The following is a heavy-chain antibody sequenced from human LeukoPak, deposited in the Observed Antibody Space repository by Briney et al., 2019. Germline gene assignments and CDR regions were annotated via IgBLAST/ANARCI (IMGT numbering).Heavy chain of an antibody. Sequence: SETLSLTCAVSGGSISSSSYYWGWIRQPPGKGLEWIGSIYYSGSTYYNPSLKSRVTISVDTSKNQFSLKLSSVTAADTAVYYCARDRGTWNDDGFDYWGQGTLVTVSS. CDR3: ARDRGTWNDDGFDY. V-gene: IGHV4-39*07. J-gene: IGHJ4*02. CDR2: IYYSGST. D-gene: IGHD1-1*01. CDR1: GGSISSSSYY.